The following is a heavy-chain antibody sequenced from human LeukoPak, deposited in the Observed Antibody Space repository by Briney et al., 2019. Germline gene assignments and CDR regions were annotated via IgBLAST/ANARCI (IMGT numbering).Heavy chain of an antibody. CDR3: ARGVYYSDSSGYYFQDYFDS. J-gene: IGHJ4*02. D-gene: IGHD3-22*01. V-gene: IGHV4-4*07. Sequence: SETLSLTCTVAGDSISSYYWSWIRQPAGKGLEWIGRGYTSGRTNYNPSLKSRISMSFDTSKNQFSLKLTSVTAADTAVYYCARGVYYSDSSGYYFQDYFDSWGQGTSVTVSS. CDR1: GDSISSYY. CDR2: GYTSGRT.